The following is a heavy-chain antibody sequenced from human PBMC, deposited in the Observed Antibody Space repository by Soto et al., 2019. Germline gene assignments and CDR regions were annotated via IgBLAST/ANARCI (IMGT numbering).Heavy chain of an antibody. D-gene: IGHD3-22*01. CDR1: GYTFTSYG. Sequence: ASVKVSCKASGYTFTSYGISWVRQAPERGLEWMGWISAYNGNTNYPQKFQGRVTMTTDTSTSTAYMELRSLRSDDTAVYYCARQKYYYDTSGYFMPDYWGQGTQVTVSS. CDR2: ISAYNGNT. J-gene: IGHJ4*02. V-gene: IGHV1-18*04. CDR3: ARQKYYYDTSGYFMPDY.